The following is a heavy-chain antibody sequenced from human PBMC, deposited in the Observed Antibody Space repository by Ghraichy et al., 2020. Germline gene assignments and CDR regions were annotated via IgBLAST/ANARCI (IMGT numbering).Heavy chain of an antibody. CDR2: INHSGST. CDR3: ARGHILTGYYKGLGPRLDY. V-gene: IGHV4-34*01. Sequence: SETLSLTCAVYGGSFSGYYWSWIRQPPGKGLEWIGEINHSGSTNYNPSLKSRVTISVDTSKNQFSLKLSSVTAADTAVYYCARGHILTGYYKGLGPRLDYWGQGTLVTVSS. D-gene: IGHD3-9*01. J-gene: IGHJ4*02. CDR1: GGSFSGYY.